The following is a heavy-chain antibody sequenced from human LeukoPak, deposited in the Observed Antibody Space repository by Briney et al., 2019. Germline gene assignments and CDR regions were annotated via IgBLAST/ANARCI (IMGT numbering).Heavy chain of an antibody. J-gene: IGHJ4*02. D-gene: IGHD1-1*01. CDR1: GFTFSTYV. V-gene: IGHV3-23*01. CDR3: AKGNWRYFDY. CDR2: ISGGGGST. Sequence: GGSLRLSCAASGFTFSTYVMSWVRQAPGKGLEWVSAISGGGGSTYYADSVKGRFTISRDNSKNTLHLQMNSLGADDTAVYYCAKGNWRYFDYWGQGTLVTVSS.